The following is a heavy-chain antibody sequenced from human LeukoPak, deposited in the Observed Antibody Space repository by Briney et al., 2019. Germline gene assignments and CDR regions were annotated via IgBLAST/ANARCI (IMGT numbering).Heavy chain of an antibody. CDR3: VASIISPSNY. CDR2: ISSSGSTI. CDR1: GFTFSDYY. D-gene: IGHD3-10*01. J-gene: IGHJ4*02. V-gene: IGHV3-11*01. Sequence: GGSLRLSCAAPGFTFSDYYMSWIRQAPGKGLEWVSYISSSGSTIYYADSVKGRFTISRDNAKNSLYLQMNSLRAEDTAIYYCVASIISPSNYWGLGTLVTVSS.